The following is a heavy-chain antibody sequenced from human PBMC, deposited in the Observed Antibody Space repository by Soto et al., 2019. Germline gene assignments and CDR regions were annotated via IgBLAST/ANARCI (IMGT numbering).Heavy chain of an antibody. CDR1: GVSITTNGYS. D-gene: IGHD3-16*01. CDR2: IYPSGTI. Sequence: SETLSLTCAVSGVSITTNGYSWSWIRQPPGKGLEWIGYIYPSGTIFYNPSLNSRVTTSADTSNNQFSLKLTSVTAADTAVYFCATYTAFAKYYFDYWGRGTLVTVSS. CDR3: ATYTAFAKYYFDY. V-gene: IGHV4-30-2*01. J-gene: IGHJ4*02.